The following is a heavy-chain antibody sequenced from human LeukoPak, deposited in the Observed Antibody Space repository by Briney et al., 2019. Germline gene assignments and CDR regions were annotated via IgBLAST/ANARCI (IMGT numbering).Heavy chain of an antibody. Sequence: PSQTLSLTCAVSGGSISSGGYSWSWIRQSPGKGLEWIGYIYHSGSTYYNPSLKSRVTISVDRSKNQFSLKLSSVTAADTAVYYCARGADYYDSSGYSQPYYFDYWGQGTLVTVSS. J-gene: IGHJ4*02. V-gene: IGHV4-30-2*06. CDR1: GGSISSGGYS. CDR3: ARGADYYDSSGYSQPYYFDY. D-gene: IGHD3-22*01. CDR2: IYHSGST.